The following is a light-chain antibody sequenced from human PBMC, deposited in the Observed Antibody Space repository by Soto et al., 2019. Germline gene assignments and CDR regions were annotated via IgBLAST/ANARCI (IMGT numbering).Light chain of an antibody. CDR1: QTVSTNY. J-gene: IGKJ2*01. CDR3: QQYGSSPRT. V-gene: IGKV3-20*01. CDR2: GAS. Sequence: EIVLTQSPGTLSLSPGERATLSCRASQTVSTNYLAWYQQKPRQAPRLLIYGASSRATGIPDRFSGSGSGTDFILTISRLEPEDFAVYYCQQYGSSPRTFGQGTKLEIK.